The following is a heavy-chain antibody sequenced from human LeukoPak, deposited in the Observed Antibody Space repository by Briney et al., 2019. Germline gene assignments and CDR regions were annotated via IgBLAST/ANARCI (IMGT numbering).Heavy chain of an antibody. V-gene: IGHV4-30-4*01. Sequence: SETLSLTCTVSGGSISSGDYYWSWIRQPPGKGLEWIGYIYHSGSTYYNPSLKSRVTISVDRSKNQFSLKLSSVTAADTAVYYCARDQSGSSSSLDYWGQGTLVTVSS. CDR1: GGSISSGDYY. D-gene: IGHD6-6*01. J-gene: IGHJ4*02. CDR2: IYHSGST. CDR3: ARDQSGSSSSLDY.